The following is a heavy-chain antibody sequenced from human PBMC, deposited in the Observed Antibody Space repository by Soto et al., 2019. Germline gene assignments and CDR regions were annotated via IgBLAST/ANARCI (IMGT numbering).Heavy chain of an antibody. Sequence: QVQLVQSGAEVKKPGSSVKVSCKASGGTFSSYTISWVRQAPGQGLEWMGRIIPILGIANYAQKFQGRVTXTXDXXTSTAYMELSSLRSEDKAVYYCATARIAAAGRVDYWGQGTLVTVSS. J-gene: IGHJ4*02. V-gene: IGHV1-69*02. CDR2: IIPILGIA. D-gene: IGHD6-13*01. CDR3: ATARIAAAGRVDY. CDR1: GGTFSSYT.